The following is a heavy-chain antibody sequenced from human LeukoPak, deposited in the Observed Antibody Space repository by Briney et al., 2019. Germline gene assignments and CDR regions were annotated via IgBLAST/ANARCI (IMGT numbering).Heavy chain of an antibody. D-gene: IGHD2-2*01. Sequence: GGTLRLSCAMSGFPFSQHGYHWVRQAPGKGLEWTAVIWVDGTRKYYADSVEGRFTISRDNSKSTLYLQIDSLRPDDTAVYYCVAVLVPAAFWHFDVWGRGSQATLPS. J-gene: IGHJ2*01. CDR3: VAVLVPAAFWHFDV. CDR2: IWVDGTRK. V-gene: IGHV3-33*01. CDR1: GFPFSQHG.